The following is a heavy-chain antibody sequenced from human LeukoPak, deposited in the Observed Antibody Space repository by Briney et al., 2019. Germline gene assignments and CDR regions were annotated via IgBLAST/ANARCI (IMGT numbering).Heavy chain of an antibody. J-gene: IGHJ6*02. CDR1: GFSFSTYD. Sequence: GGSLRLSCAASGFSFSTYDMNWVRQAPGKGPEWISYISGGSAPIYYRESVRGRFTLSRDNAKNLLYLDMNSLRAEDTAVYYCARDFTMVRGAVYWYYYGMDVWGQGTTVTVSS. CDR3: ARDFTMVRGAVYWYYYGMDV. V-gene: IGHV3-48*03. CDR2: ISGGSAPI. D-gene: IGHD3-10*01.